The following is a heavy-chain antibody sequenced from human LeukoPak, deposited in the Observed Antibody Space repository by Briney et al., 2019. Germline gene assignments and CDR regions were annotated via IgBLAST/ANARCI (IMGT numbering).Heavy chain of an antibody. D-gene: IGHD3-22*01. CDR1: GGTFSSYA. CDR3: ARDRAPYDSSGYYY. J-gene: IGHJ4*02. Sequence: SVKVPCKASGGTFSSYAISWVRQAPGQGLEWMGRIIPIFGTANYAQKFQGRVTITTDESTSTAYMELSSLRSEDTAVYYCARDRAPYDSSGYYYWGQGTLVTVSS. V-gene: IGHV1-69*05. CDR2: IIPIFGTA.